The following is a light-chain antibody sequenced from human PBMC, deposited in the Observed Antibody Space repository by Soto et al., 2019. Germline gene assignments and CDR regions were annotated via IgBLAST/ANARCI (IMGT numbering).Light chain of an antibody. CDR2: EVS. CDR1: SSDVGGYNY. V-gene: IGLV2-14*01. CDR3: SSYTSSSTQV. Sequence: QSVLTQPASVSGSPGQSITISCTGTSSDVGGYNYVSWYQQHPGKAPKLMIYEVSNRPSGVSNRFSGSKSGNTASLTISGLQAEDEADYYCSSYTSSSTQVFETGTKVTVL. J-gene: IGLJ1*01.